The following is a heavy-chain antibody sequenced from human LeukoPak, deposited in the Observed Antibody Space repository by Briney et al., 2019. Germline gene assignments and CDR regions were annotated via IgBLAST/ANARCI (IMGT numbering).Heavy chain of an antibody. CDR1: GYTFTDYY. J-gene: IGHJ3*01. CDR3: ARERNYGDYGNAFDV. CDR2: INPKRGVT. V-gene: IGHV1-2*02. D-gene: IGHD4-17*01. Sequence: ASVKVSCKASGYTFTDYYIHWMRQAPGQGLEWMGWINPKRGVTTYAQKFQGRVTMTRDTAITTAYMELTRLRSDDTTIYYCARERNYGDYGNAFDVWGQGTKVTVSS.